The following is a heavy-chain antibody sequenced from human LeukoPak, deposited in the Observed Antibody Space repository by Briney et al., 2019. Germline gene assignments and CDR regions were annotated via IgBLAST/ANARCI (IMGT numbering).Heavy chain of an antibody. CDR3: ARYSGVPAAILNWFDP. D-gene: IGHD2-2*02. CDR1: GGSISSSSYY. CDR2: IYYSGST. V-gene: IGHV4-39*01. J-gene: IGHJ5*02. Sequence: SETLSLTCTVSGGSISSSSYYWGWIRQPPGRGLEWIGSIYYSGSTYYNPSLKSRVTISVDTSKNQFSLKLSSVTAADTAVYYCARYSGVPAAILNWFDPWGQGTLVTVSS.